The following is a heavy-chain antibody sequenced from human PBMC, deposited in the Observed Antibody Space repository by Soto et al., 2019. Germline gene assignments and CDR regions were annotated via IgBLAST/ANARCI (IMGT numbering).Heavy chain of an antibody. Sequence: EVQLVESGGGLVQPGGSLRLSCAASGFTFSSYWMSWVRQAPGKGLEWVANIKQDGSEKYYVDSVKGRFTISRDNAKNSLYLQMNSLRAEDTAVYYCARDSLRVGWFSYYFPYWGQGTLVTVSS. CDR3: ARDSLRVGWFSYYFPY. V-gene: IGHV3-7*05. D-gene: IGHD6-19*01. CDR2: IKQDGSEK. J-gene: IGHJ4*02. CDR1: GFTFSSYW.